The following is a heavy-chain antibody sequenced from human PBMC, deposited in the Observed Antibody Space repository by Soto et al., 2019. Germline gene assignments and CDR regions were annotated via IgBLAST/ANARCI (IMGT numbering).Heavy chain of an antibody. Sequence: SLRLSCAASGFTFSSYGMHWVRQAPGTGLEWVAVIGYDGSNKYYADSVKGRFTISRDNSKNTLYPQMNSLRAEDTAVYYCARAPNYYDSSGYLFDHWGQGTLVTVSS. CDR2: IGYDGSNK. J-gene: IGHJ4*02. V-gene: IGHV3-33*01. CDR3: ARAPNYYDSSGYLFDH. D-gene: IGHD3-22*01. CDR1: GFTFSSYG.